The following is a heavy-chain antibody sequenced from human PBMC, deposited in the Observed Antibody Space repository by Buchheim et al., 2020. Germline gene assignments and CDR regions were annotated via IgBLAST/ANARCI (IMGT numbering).Heavy chain of an antibody. D-gene: IGHD3-22*01. V-gene: IGHV3-15*01. J-gene: IGHJ4*02. CDR1: GFTFSNAW. CDR3: TTFTMIVVVHKAFDY. Sequence: EVQLVESGGGLVKPGGSLRLSCAASGFTFSNAWMSWVRQAPGKGLEWDGRIKSKTDGGTTDYAAPVKGRFTISRDDSKNTLYLQMNSLKTEDTAVYYCTTFTMIVVVHKAFDYWGQGTL. CDR2: IKSKTDGGTT.